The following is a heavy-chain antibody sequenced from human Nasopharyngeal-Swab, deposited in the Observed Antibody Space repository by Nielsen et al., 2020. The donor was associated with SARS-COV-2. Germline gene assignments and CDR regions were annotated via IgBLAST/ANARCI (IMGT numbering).Heavy chain of an antibody. Sequence: ASVKVSCKASGYTFNSYDIHWVRQAPGQGLEWMGWINPDIGSTTYAQKFQGRVTMTRDTSTSTVFMDLSSLRSEDTAVYYCARRGGCSCSSCDMDVWSQGTRVAVSS. V-gene: IGHV1-46*02. CDR3: ARRGGCSCSSCDMDV. CDR1: GYTFNSYD. D-gene: IGHD2-2*01. CDR2: INPDIGST. J-gene: IGHJ6*02.